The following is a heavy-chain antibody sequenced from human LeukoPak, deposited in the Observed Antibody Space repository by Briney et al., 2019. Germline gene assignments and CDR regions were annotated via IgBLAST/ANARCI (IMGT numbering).Heavy chain of an antibody. CDR2: INPNSGGT. Sequence: GASVKVSCKASGYMFTDYYLHWVRQAPGQGLEWMGWINPNSGGTNYAQNFQGRVTMTRDTSISTAYMELSRLTSDDTAVYYCARVGDYYDDAGPYDYWGQGTQVIVSS. D-gene: IGHD3-22*01. J-gene: IGHJ4*02. V-gene: IGHV1-2*02. CDR1: GYMFTDYY. CDR3: ARVGDYYDDAGPYDY.